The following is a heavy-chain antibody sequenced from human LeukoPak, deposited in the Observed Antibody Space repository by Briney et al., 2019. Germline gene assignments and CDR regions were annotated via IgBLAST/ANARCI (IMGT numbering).Heavy chain of an antibody. Sequence: GRSLRLSCAASGFTFSSYGMHWVRRAPGKGLEWVAVISYDGSNKYYADSVKGRFTISRDNSKNTLYLQMNSLRAEDTAVYYCAKSFFDSSGYYYNYWGQGTLVTVSS. CDR2: ISYDGSNK. CDR3: AKSFFDSSGYYYNY. CDR1: GFTFSSYG. J-gene: IGHJ4*02. D-gene: IGHD3-22*01. V-gene: IGHV3-30*18.